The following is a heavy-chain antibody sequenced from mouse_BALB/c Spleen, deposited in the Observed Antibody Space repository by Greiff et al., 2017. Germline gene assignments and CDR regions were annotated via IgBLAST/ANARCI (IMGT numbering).Heavy chain of an antibody. J-gene: IGHJ2*01. CDR1: GFTFSSYT. CDR3: ARQGLYGRYYFDY. CDR2: ISNGGGST. V-gene: IGHV5-12-2*01. Sequence: EVQVVESGGGLVQPGGSLKLSCAASGFTFSSYTMSWVRQTPEKRLEWVAYISNGGGSTYYPDTVKGRFTISRDNAKNTLYLQMSSLKSEDTAMYYCARQGLYGRYYFDYWGQGTTLTVSS. D-gene: IGHD3-1*01.